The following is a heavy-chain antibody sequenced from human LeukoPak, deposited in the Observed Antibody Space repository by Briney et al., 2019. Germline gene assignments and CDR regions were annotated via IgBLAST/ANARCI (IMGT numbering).Heavy chain of an antibody. Sequence: PGGSLRLSCAASGFIFSRHAMSWVRQAPGKGLEWVSTTGLESVHTLCADSVQGRFTVSRDNPRNTLDLQMDNLRVDDTAVYYCAKGDDIGKHPTRAYYFDIWGQGTLVTVSS. CDR3: AKGDDIGKHPTRAYYFDI. V-gene: IGHV3-23*01. J-gene: IGHJ4*02. CDR1: GFIFSRHA. D-gene: IGHD5-24*01. CDR2: TGLESVHT.